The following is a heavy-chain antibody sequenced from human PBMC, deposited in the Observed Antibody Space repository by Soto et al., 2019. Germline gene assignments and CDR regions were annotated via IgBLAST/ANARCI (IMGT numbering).Heavy chain of an antibody. Sequence: SETLSLTCTGSGGSISSSSYYLGWIRQSPGKGLEWIGSIYYSGSTYYNPSLKSRVTISVDTSKNQFSLKLSSVTAADTAVYYCSRHTPAIAISDHWGQGTLVTGSS. CDR1: GGSISSSSYY. CDR3: SRHTPAIAISDH. CDR2: IYYSGST. J-gene: IGHJ4*02. D-gene: IGHD2-15*01. V-gene: IGHV4-39*01.